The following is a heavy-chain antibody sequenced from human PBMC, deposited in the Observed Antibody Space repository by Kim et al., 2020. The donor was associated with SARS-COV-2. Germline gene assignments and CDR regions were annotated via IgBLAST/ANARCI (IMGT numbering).Heavy chain of an antibody. Sequence: GGKSDYNPSLRSRISLSIDTSKKQFSLKLNSVTAADTAIYYCAAGAPGHWGQGTLVTVSP. V-gene: IGHV4-34*01. CDR3: AAGAPGH. J-gene: IGHJ1*01. CDR2: GGKS.